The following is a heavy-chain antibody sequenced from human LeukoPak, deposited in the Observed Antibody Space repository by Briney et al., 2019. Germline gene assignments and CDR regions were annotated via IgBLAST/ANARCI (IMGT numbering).Heavy chain of an antibody. Sequence: PGGSLRLSCAASGFTFSSYWMHWVRQAPGKRLVRVSRINSDGSSKSYVDSVKGRFTISRDNAKNTPYLQMNSLRVEDTAVYYCAREYRGSRFPIDYWGQGTLVIVSS. V-gene: IGHV3-74*01. CDR3: AREYRGSRFPIDY. CDR2: INSDGSSK. CDR1: GFTFSSYW. D-gene: IGHD3-10*01. J-gene: IGHJ4*02.